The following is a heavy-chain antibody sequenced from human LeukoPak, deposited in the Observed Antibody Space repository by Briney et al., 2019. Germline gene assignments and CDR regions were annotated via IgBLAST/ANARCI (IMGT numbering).Heavy chain of an antibody. CDR3: ARVRAEQYSSGWYQDY. CDR1: GFTFSTYS. J-gene: IGHJ4*02. CDR2: LSGTSTYI. V-gene: IGHV3-21*01. Sequence: GGSLRLSCAASGFTFSTYSMIWVRQPPGKGLEWVSSLSGTSTYIYYADSVKGRFTISGDNAKSSLYLQMSSLRAEDTAVYYCARVRAEQYSSGWYQDYWGQGTLVTVSS. D-gene: IGHD6-19*01.